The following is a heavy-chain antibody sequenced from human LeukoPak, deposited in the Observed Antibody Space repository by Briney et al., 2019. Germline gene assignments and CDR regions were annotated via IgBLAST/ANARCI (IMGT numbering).Heavy chain of an antibody. D-gene: IGHD2-15*01. CDR2: IYYSGST. Sequence: PSETLSLTCTVSGGSISSYYWSWLRQPPGKGLEWLGYIYYSGSTNYNPSLKSRVTISVDTPKNQFSLKLSSVTAADTAVYYCARDFGGPNVYWYFDLWGRGTLVTVSS. J-gene: IGHJ2*01. CDR3: ARDFGGPNVYWYFDL. V-gene: IGHV4-59*01. CDR1: GGSISSYY.